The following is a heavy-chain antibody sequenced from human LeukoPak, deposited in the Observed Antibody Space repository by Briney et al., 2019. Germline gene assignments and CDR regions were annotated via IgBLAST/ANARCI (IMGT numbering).Heavy chain of an antibody. Sequence: GASLKISCKGSGSSFTSYWIGWVRQMPGKGLEWMGIIYPGDSDTRYSPSFQGQVTISADKSISTAYLQWSSLKASDTAMYYCARQYYYGSAGGYYYGMDVWGKGTTVTVSS. CDR1: GSSFTSYW. J-gene: IGHJ6*04. V-gene: IGHV5-51*01. CDR3: ARQYYYGSAGGYYYGMDV. CDR2: IYPGDSDT. D-gene: IGHD3-10*01.